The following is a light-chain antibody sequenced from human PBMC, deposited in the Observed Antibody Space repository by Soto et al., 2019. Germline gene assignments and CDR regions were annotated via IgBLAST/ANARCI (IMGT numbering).Light chain of an antibody. J-gene: IGKJ1*01. CDR3: QQCAYSPRT. CDR2: DAS. V-gene: IGKV3-20*01. CDR1: QTVDKNY. Sequence: PGDRATLSCRASQTVDKNYLAWYQQRPGLAPRLLIYDASIRATGIPDRFSGSGSGTDFTLSISRLEPEDFAVYYCQQCAYSPRTFGQGTKVEVK.